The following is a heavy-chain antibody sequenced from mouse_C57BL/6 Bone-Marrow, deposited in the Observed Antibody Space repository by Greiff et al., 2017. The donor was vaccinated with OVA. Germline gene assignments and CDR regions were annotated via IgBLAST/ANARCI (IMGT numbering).Heavy chain of an antibody. V-gene: IGHV1-81*01. CDR3: ARGGGYPYVDV. CDR1: GYTFTSYG. Sequence: QVQLKQSGAELARPGASVKLSCKASGYTFTSYGISWVKQRTGQGLEWIGEIYPRSGNTYYNEKFKGKATLTADKSSSTAYMELRSLTSEDSAVYFCARGGGYPYVDVWGTGTTVTVSS. J-gene: IGHJ1*03. D-gene: IGHD2-2*01. CDR2: IYPRSGNT.